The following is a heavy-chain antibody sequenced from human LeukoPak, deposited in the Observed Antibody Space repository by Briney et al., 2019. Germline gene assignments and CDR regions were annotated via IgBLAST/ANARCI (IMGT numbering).Heavy chain of an antibody. CDR1: GYTFTSYG. V-gene: IGHV1-18*01. CDR2: ISAYNGNT. J-gene: IGHJ4*02. CDR3: ARGNYYDADPQFDY. Sequence: ASVKVSCKASGYTFTSYGISWVRQAPGQGLEWMGWISAYNGNTNYAQKLQGRVTVTTDTSTSTAYMELRSLRSDDTAVYYCARGNYYDADPQFDYWGQGTLVTVSS. D-gene: IGHD3-22*01.